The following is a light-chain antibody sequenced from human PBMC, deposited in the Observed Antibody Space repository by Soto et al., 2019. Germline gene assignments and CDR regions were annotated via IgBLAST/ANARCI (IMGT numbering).Light chain of an antibody. CDR2: EVR. J-gene: IGLJ1*01. CDR3: SSSTSSSTLV. V-gene: IGLV2-14*01. CDR1: SSNIGAGYD. Sequence: QSVLTQPPSVSGAPGQRVTISCTGSSSNIGAGYDVHWYQHHPGKPPKLLIFEVRDRPSGVSNRLSGSKSGNTASLTISGLRPEDEADYFCSSSTSSSTLVFGTGTKVTVL.